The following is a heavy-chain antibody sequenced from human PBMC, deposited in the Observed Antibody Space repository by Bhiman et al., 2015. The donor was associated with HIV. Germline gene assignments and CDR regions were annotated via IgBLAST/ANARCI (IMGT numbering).Heavy chain of an antibody. CDR3: ARGVGATSMGGMDV. CDR2: ISYDGTSK. CDR1: GFTFSHYA. J-gene: IGHJ6*02. Sequence: QVQLVESGGGVVQPGRSLRLSCAASGFTFSHYAMHWVRQAPGKGLEWVALISYDGTSKYYADSVKGRFTISRDNSKNTLYLHMNSLRAEDSAVYYCARGVGATSMGGMDVWGQGTTVTVSS. V-gene: IGHV3-30-3*01. D-gene: IGHD1-26*01.